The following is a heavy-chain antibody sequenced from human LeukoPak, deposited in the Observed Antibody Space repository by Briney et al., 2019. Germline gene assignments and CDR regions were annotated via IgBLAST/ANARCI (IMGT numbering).Heavy chain of an antibody. CDR1: GFTFSSYA. Sequence: PGGSLRLSCAASGFTFSSYAMSWVRQAPGKGLEWVSAISGSGGSTYYADSVKGRFTISRDNSKNTLYLQMNSLRAEDTAVYYCAKEKVEAYYDFYNWFDPWGQGTLVTVSS. J-gene: IGHJ5*02. CDR2: ISGSGGST. D-gene: IGHD3-3*01. V-gene: IGHV3-23*01. CDR3: AKEKVEAYYDFYNWFDP.